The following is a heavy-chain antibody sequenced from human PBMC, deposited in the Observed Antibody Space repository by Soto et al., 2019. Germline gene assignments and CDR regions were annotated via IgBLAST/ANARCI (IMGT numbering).Heavy chain of an antibody. CDR1: GGTFSSYA. J-gene: IGHJ6*02. V-gene: IGHV1-69*12. CDR2: IIPIFGTA. Sequence: QVQLVQSGAEVKKPGSSVKVSCKASGGTFSSYAISWVRQAPGQGLEWMGGIIPIFGTADYAQKFQGRVTITADESTSTAYMGRSSLGSEDTAVYYCASHSGSSPEGRYYYGMDVWGQGTTVTVSS. CDR3: ASHSGSSPEGRYYYGMDV. D-gene: IGHD1-26*01.